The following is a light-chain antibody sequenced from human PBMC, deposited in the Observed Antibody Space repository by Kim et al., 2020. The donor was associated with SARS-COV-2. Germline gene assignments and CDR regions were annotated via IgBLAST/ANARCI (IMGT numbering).Light chain of an antibody. Sequence: ASVGDRGAVTCRASQGISSALAWYQQKPGRPPKLLIYDASSLESGVPSRFSGSGSGTDFTLTISTLQPEDFATYYCQQFNSYPLTFGQGTKVDIK. V-gene: IGKV1-13*02. CDR1: QGISSA. J-gene: IGKJ1*01. CDR3: QQFNSYPLT. CDR2: DAS.